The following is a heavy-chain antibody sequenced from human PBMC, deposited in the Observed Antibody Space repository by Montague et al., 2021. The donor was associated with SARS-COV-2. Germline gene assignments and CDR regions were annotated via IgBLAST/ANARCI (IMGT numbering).Heavy chain of an antibody. J-gene: IGHJ6*02. Sequence: SETLSLTCTVSGGAISNYYWTWIRQPAGKGLEWMGRLYTSGSTTYNPSLKSRVTMSVDTSKNQFSLNVTSVTAADTAIYYCARESGYSSGWRYYYGMDVWGQGTTVTVS. CDR2: LYTSGST. V-gene: IGHV4-4*07. CDR1: GGAISNYY. D-gene: IGHD6-19*01. CDR3: ARESGYSSGWRYYYGMDV.